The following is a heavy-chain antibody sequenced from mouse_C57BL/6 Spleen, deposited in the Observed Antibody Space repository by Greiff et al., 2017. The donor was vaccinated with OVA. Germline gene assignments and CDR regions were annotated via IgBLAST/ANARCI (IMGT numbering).Heavy chain of an antibody. D-gene: IGHD2-2*01. CDR2: IYPGNSDT. CDR3: TREEGKGYGYDWFAY. J-gene: IGHJ3*01. CDR1: GYTFTSYW. V-gene: IGHV1-5*01. Sequence: VQLQQSGTVLARPGASVKMSCKTSGYTFTSYWMHWVKQRPGQGLEWIGAIYPGNSDTSYNQKFKGKAKLTAVTSASTAYMELSSLTNEDSAVYYCTREEGKGYGYDWFAYWGLGTLVTVSA.